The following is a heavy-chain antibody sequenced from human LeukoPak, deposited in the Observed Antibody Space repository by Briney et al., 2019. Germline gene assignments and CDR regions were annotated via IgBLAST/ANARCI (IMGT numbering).Heavy chain of an antibody. D-gene: IGHD1-26*01. CDR3: AIGVGATYPYDY. V-gene: IGHV3-23*01. J-gene: IGHJ4*02. CDR2: ISGSGSST. Sequence: GGSLRLSCAASGFTFSKYVMSWVRQAPGKGLEWVSAISGSGSSTYYADSVKGRFTISRDNSKNTLYLQMNSLRAEDTAVYYCAIGVGATYPYDYWGQGTLVTVSS. CDR1: GFTFSKYV.